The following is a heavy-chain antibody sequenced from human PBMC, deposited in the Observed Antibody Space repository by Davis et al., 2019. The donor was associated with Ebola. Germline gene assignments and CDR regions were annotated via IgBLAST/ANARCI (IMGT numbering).Heavy chain of an antibody. CDR1: GFTFSSYW. Sequence: GESLKISCAASGFTFSSYWMHWVRQAPGKGLVWVSRINSDGSSTSYADPVKGRFTISRDNAKNTLYLQMNSLRAEDTAVYYCARALRGVLYWGQGTLVTVSS. J-gene: IGHJ4*02. D-gene: IGHD3-10*01. V-gene: IGHV3-74*01. CDR2: INSDGSST. CDR3: ARALRGVLY.